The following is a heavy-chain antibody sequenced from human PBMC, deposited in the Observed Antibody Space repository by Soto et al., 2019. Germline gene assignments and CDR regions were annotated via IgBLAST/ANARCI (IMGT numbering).Heavy chain of an antibody. Sequence: GGSLRLSCAASGFPFSSYAMTWVRQAPGKGLEWVSLIGSSGGSTYYADSVKGRFTISRDNAKNSLYLQMNSLRAEDTAVYYCARVDTMVRGVIVYYYYGMDVWGQGTTVTVSS. CDR3: ARVDTMVRGVIVYYYYGMDV. V-gene: IGHV3-23*01. D-gene: IGHD3-10*01. CDR2: IGSSGGST. CDR1: GFPFSSYA. J-gene: IGHJ6*02.